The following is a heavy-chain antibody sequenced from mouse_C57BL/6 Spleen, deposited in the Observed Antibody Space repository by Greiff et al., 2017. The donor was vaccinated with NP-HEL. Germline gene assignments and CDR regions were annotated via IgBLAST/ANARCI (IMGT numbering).Heavy chain of an antibody. CDR3: AIDEGVSSYYSMDY. V-gene: IGHV1-81*01. J-gene: IGHJ4*01. CDR1: GYTFTSYG. Sequence: VKLQEPGAELARPGASVKMSCKASGYTFTSYGISWVKQRTGQGLEWIGEIYPRSGNTYYNEKFKGKATLTAEKSSSTAYMELRSLTSVDSAVYFCAIDEGVSSYYSMDYWGQGTSVTVSS. CDR2: IYPRSGNT.